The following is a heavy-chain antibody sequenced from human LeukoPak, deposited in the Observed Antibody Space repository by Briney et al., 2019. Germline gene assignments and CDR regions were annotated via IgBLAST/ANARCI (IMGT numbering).Heavy chain of an antibody. J-gene: IGHJ4*02. Sequence: PPETLSLTSTLSAGFISSYYWSWIRQPAEEGREWIGRIFTSGSTNYNPSLKSRVIISVDTSKNQFSLELSSVTAADTAVYYCAREDRYCSGGSCYSWGQRTLVTVSS. V-gene: IGHV4-4*07. CDR3: AREDRYCSGGSCYS. CDR1: AGFISSYY. CDR2: IFTSGST. D-gene: IGHD2-15*01.